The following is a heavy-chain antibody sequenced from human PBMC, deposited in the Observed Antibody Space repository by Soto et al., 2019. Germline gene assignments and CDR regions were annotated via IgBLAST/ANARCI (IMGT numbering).Heavy chain of an antibody. D-gene: IGHD6-13*01. CDR3: ARDPMQQLRIDY. CDR2: IWYDGSNK. J-gene: IGHJ4*02. V-gene: IGHV3-33*01. Sequence: QAGGSLRLSCAASGFTFSSYGMHWVRQAPGKGLEWVAVIWYDGSNKYYADSVKGRFTISRDNSKNTLYLQMNSLRAEDTAVYYCARDPMQQLRIDYWGQGTLVTVSS. CDR1: GFTFSSYG.